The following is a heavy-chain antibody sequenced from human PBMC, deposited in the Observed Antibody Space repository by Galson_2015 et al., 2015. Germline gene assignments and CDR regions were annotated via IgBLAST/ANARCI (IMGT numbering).Heavy chain of an antibody. Sequence: SVKVSCKVSGYTLTELSMHWVRQAPGKGLEWMGGFDPEDDKTIYARKFQGRVTMTEDTSTDTAYMEVSSLSSEDTAVYYCATQADYDIFPLDPWGQGTLATVSS. CDR1: GYTLTELS. J-gene: IGHJ5*02. V-gene: IGHV1-24*01. CDR2: FDPEDDKT. CDR3: ATQADYDIFPLDP. D-gene: IGHD3-9*01.